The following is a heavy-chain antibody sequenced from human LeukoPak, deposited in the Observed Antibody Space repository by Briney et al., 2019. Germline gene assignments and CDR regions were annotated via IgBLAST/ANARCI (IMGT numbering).Heavy chain of an antibody. J-gene: IGHJ4*02. V-gene: IGHV4-34*01. Sequence: NTSETLSLTCAVYGGSFSGYYWSWIRQPPGKGLEWIGEINHSGSTNYNPSLKSRVTISVDTSKNQFSLKLSSVTAADTAVYYCARLRMATTPQFDYWGQGTLVTVSS. CDR3: ARLRMATTPQFDY. CDR2: INHSGST. CDR1: GGSFSGYY. D-gene: IGHD5-24*01.